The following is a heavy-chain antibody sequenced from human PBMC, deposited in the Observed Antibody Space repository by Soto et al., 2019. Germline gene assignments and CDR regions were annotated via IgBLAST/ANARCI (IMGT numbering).Heavy chain of an antibody. CDR3: ATSTIDTSTWKQYFYGMDV. J-gene: IGHJ6*01. Sequence: VQLVQSGAEVKKPGASVKVSCKASEDTFTRYVIHWVRQAPGQRLEWMGWINAGNGNTKYSQNFQGRVTITRDASASTAYMELSSLRSQDTAVYYCATSTIDTSTWKQYFYGMDVW. V-gene: IGHV1-3*01. CDR2: INAGNGNT. D-gene: IGHD6-13*01. CDR1: EDTFTRYV.